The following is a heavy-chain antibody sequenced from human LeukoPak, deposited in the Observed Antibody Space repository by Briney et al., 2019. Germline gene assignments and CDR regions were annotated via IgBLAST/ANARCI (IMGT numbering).Heavy chain of an antibody. V-gene: IGHV4-61*01. Sequence: SETLSLTCTVSGASTDRRVSTNSHYWSWIRQFPGKGLEWIGNIYNIGSVTYKPSLRSRVTMSIDMSKKQLSLRLTSVTAADTAVYFCATNSSGSALDYWGQGILVTVSS. CDR1: GASTDRRVSTNSHY. CDR2: IYNIGSV. J-gene: IGHJ4*02. CDR3: ATNSSGSALDY. D-gene: IGHD3-22*01.